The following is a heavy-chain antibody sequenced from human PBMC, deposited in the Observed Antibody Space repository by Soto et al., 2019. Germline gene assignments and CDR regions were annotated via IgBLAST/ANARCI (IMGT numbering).Heavy chain of an antibody. Sequence: LRLSCAASGFMFSNFAMTWVRQAPGKGLEWVSGVSGSGASTYYADSVRGRFSISRDNSTNTVYLQMNTLSAGDTALYYCAQNLNPGHPDFRASWAQGTPVPVSS. J-gene: IGHJ5*01. V-gene: IGHV3-23*01. CDR2: VSGSGAST. CDR3: AQNLNPGHPDFRAS. CDR1: GFMFSNFA. D-gene: IGHD3-3*01.